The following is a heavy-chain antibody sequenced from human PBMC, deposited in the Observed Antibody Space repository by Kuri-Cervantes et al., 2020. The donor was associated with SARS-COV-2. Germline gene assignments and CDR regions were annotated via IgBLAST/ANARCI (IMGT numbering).Heavy chain of an antibody. D-gene: IGHD6-6*01. CDR1: GGTFSSYA. J-gene: IGHJ4*02. CDR2: IIPIFGTA. CDR3: ARISSSWDRRFDY. Sequence: SVKVSCKASGGTFSSYAISWVRQAPGQGLEWMGRIIPIFGTANYAQKFQGRVTITTDESTSTAYMELSSLRSEDTAVYYCARISSSWDRRFDYWGQGTLVTVSS. V-gene: IGHV1-69*05.